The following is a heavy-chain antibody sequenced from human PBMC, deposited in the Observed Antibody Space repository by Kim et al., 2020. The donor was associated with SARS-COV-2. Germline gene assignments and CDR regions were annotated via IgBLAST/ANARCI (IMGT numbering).Heavy chain of an antibody. V-gene: IGHV3-23*01. CDR3: AKSAYGAHWYYGMDV. Sequence: DSVKGRFTISRDNSKNTLYLQMNSLRAEDTAVYYCAKSAYGAHWYYGMDVWGQGTTVTVSS. D-gene: IGHD4-17*01. J-gene: IGHJ6*02.